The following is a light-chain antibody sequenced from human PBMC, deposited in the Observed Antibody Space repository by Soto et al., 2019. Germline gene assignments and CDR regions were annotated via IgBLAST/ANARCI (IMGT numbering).Light chain of an antibody. CDR3: NSYAENNKFV. CDR2: EVS. J-gene: IGLJ1*01. V-gene: IGLV2-8*01. Sequence: QSVLTQPPSGSGSLGQSVTISCTGSSSDVGGYNFVSWFQQHPGKAPKLMIYEVSKRPSGVPDRFSGSKPGNTASLTVSGLQAEDEADYYCNSYAENNKFVFATGTKVIVL. CDR1: SSDVGGYNF.